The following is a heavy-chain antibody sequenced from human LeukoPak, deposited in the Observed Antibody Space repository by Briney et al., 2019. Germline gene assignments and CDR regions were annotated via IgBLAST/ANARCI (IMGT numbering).Heavy chain of an antibody. CDR1: GFTFSSYW. CDR2: INSDGSTT. D-gene: IGHD6-13*01. CDR3: ARDGTAANFDY. Sequence: GGPLRLSCAASGFTFSSYWMHWVRQAPGKGLVWVSRINSDGSTTNYADSVKGRFTISRDNAKNTLYLQMNSLRADDTAVYYCARDGTAANFDYWGQGTLVTVSS. J-gene: IGHJ4*02. V-gene: IGHV3-74*01.